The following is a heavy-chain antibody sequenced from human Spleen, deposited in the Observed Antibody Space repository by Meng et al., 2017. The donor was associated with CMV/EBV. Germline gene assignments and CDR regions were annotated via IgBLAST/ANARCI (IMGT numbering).Heavy chain of an antibody. D-gene: IGHD2-15*01. CDR1: GFTFSSYS. J-gene: IGHJ4*02. CDR3: ARGYCSGGSCFFDY. CDR2: ISSSSSYI. V-gene: IGHV3-21*01. Sequence: GESLKISCAASGFTFSSYSMNWVRQAPGEGLEWVSSISSSSSYIYYADSVKGRFTISRDNAKNSLYLQMNSLRAEDTAVYYCARGYCSGGSCFFDYWGQGTLVTVSS.